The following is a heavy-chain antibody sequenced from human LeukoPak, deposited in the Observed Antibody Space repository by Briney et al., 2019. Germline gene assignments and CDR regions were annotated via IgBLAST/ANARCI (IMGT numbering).Heavy chain of an antibody. CDR2: INHSGSY. Sequence: KPSETLSLTFAVYGGSFSGYYWSWIRQPPGKGLEWIGGINHSGSYNYHPSLKSRATISVDTSKNQFSLKLISVTAADKAVYYCARGRSKRWLSGYFDLWGRGTLVTVSS. CDR3: ARGRSKRWLSGYFDL. V-gene: IGHV4-34*01. J-gene: IGHJ2*01. D-gene: IGHD6-19*01. CDR1: GGSFSGYY.